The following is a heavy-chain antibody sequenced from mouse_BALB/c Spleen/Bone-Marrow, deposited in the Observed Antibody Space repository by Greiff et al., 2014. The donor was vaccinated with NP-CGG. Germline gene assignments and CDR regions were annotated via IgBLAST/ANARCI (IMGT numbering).Heavy chain of an antibody. CDR3: ARDYYGSSYGFAY. CDR1: GYSFTGYT. J-gene: IGHJ3*01. CDR2: INPYNGGT. Sequence: VQLKQSGPELVKPGASMKISCKASGYSFTGYTMNWVKQSHEKNLEWIGLINPYNGGTSYNQKFKGKATLTVDKSSSTAYMELLSLTSEDSAVYYCARDYYGSSYGFAYWGQGTLVTVSA. V-gene: IGHV1-18*01. D-gene: IGHD1-1*01.